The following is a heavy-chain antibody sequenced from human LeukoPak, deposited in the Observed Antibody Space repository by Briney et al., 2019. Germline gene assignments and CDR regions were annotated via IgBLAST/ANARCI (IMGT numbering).Heavy chain of an antibody. Sequence: GGSLRLSCAGSGFTFDTYDIHWVRQAPGKGLEWVAVISYDGGNKYCADSVKGRFTIARDNSKNTLYLQMNSLRAEDTAVYYCVRGDSHKSDWYNNWGQGTLVTVSS. J-gene: IGHJ4*02. V-gene: IGHV3-30*03. CDR2: ISYDGGNK. D-gene: IGHD6-19*01. CDR3: VRGDSHKSDWYNN. CDR1: GFTFDTYD.